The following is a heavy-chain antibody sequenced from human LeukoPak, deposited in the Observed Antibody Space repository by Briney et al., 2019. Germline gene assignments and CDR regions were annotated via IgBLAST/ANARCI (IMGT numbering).Heavy chain of an antibody. D-gene: IGHD6-19*01. CDR3: AREGPATAVAGTRNAFDI. V-gene: IGHV4-39*07. Sequence: SETLSLTCTVSGDSIISSTFYWGWIRQPPGKGLEWIGSIYYSGSTYYNPSLKSRVIISVDTSKNQFSLKLSSVTAADTAVYYCAREGPATAVAGTRNAFDIWGQGTMVTVSS. J-gene: IGHJ3*02. CDR1: GDSIISSTFY. CDR2: IYYSGST.